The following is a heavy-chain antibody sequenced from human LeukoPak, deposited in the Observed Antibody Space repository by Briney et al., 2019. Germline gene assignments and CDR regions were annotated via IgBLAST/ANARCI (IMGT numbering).Heavy chain of an antibody. Sequence: PGGSLRLSCAASGFTFSDYYMSWIRQAPGKGLEWVSYISSSGSTIYYADSVKGRFTISRDNAKNSLYMQMNSLRAEDTAVYYCARSHCSGGSCYFDYWGQGTLVTVSS. CDR1: GFTFSDYY. CDR2: ISSSGSTI. CDR3: ARSHCSGGSCYFDY. J-gene: IGHJ4*02. V-gene: IGHV3-11*01. D-gene: IGHD2-15*01.